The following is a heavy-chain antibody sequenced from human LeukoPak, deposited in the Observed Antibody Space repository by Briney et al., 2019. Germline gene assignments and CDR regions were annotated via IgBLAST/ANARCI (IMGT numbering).Heavy chain of an antibody. CDR2: IYYSGST. Sequence: SETLSLTCTVSGGSISSYYWSWIRQPPGKGLEWIGYIYYSGSTNYNPSLKSRVTISVDTSKNQFSLKLSSVTAADTAVYYCARLAYYDFWSGIDYWGQGTLVTVSS. J-gene: IGHJ4*02. D-gene: IGHD3-3*01. CDR1: GGSISSYY. V-gene: IGHV4-59*08. CDR3: ARLAYYDFWSGIDY.